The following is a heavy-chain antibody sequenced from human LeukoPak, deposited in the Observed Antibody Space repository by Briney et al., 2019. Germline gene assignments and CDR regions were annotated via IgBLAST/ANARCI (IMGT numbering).Heavy chain of an antibody. V-gene: IGHV1-24*01. J-gene: IGHJ3*02. CDR2: FDSEGGET. CDR3: ATGSQYYYDSSGYYNAFDI. Sequence: AGVKVSRMVSGYTLIELFMHGLRPAPGKGVAWMGGFDSEGGETIYAQRFQGRVTMTEDKSIDTAYMELNSLRSEDTAAYYCATGSQYYYDSSGYYNAFDIWGQGTMVTVSS. CDR1: GYTLIELF. D-gene: IGHD3-22*01.